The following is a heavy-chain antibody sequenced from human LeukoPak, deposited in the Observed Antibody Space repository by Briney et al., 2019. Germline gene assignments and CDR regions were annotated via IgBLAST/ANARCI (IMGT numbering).Heavy chain of an antibody. V-gene: IGHV3-11*04. CDR2: ISRIGSTI. Sequence: GGPLSLSRTASGFNFRDYYMSGMHQAPGKGLEGVSYISRIGSTIYYADSVKGRFTISRDNAKNSLYLQMNSLRAGDTAVYYCASIAARPIYYYYYMDVWGKGTTVTVSS. J-gene: IGHJ6*03. D-gene: IGHD6-6*01. CDR1: GFNFRDYY. CDR3: ASIAARPIYYYYYMDV.